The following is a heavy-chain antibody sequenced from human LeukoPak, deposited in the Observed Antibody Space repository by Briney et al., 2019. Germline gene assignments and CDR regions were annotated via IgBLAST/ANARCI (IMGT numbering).Heavy chain of an antibody. CDR2: ICTAGDP. V-gene: IGHV3-13*05. D-gene: IGHD3-9*01. Sequence: PGGSLRLSCAASGFTFSSYDMHWVRQAPGKGLEWVSAICTAGDPYYPGSVKGRFTISRENAKNSLYLQMNSLRAGDTAVYYCARERPSYDILTGRDYYYGMDVWGKGTTVTVSS. CDR3: ARERPSYDILTGRDYYYGMDV. CDR1: GFTFSSYD. J-gene: IGHJ6*04.